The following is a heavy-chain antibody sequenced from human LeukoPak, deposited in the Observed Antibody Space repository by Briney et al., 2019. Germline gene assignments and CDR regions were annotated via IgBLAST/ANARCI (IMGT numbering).Heavy chain of an antibody. D-gene: IGHD3-10*01. J-gene: IGHJ4*02. CDR2: ISGSGGST. CDR3: GRLWFGELYLPFDY. CDR1: GFTFSSYG. Sequence: GGSLRLSCAASGFTFSSYGMSWVRRAPGKGLEWVSAISGSGGSTYYADSVKGRFTISRDNSKNTLYLQMNSLRADDTAVYYCGRLWFGELYLPFDYWGQGTLVTVSS. V-gene: IGHV3-23*01.